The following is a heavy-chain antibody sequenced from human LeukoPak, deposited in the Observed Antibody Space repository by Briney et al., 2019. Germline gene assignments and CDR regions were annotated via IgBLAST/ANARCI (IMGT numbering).Heavy chain of an antibody. J-gene: IGHJ4*02. CDR2: INHSGST. Sequence: SETLSLTCAVYGGSFSGYYWSWIRQPPGKGLEWIGEINHSGSTNYNPSLKSRVTISVDTSKNQFSLKLSSVTAADTAVYYCARTYSSRWDWGQGTLVTVSS. CDR1: GGSFSGYY. V-gene: IGHV4-34*01. CDR3: ARTYSSRWD. D-gene: IGHD6-13*01.